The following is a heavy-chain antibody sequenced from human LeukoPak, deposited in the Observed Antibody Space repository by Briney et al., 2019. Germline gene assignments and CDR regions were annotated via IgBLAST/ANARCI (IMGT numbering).Heavy chain of an antibody. V-gene: IGHV1-69*13. J-gene: IGHJ4*02. D-gene: IGHD6-13*01. CDR1: GGTFSSYA. Sequence: SVKVSCKASGGTFSSYAISWVRQAPGQGLEWMGGIIPIFGTANYAQKFQGRVAITADESTSTAYMELSSLRSEDTAVYYCARVGGSSSGPRYYFDYWGQGTLVTVSS. CDR2: IIPIFGTA. CDR3: ARVGGSSSGPRYYFDY.